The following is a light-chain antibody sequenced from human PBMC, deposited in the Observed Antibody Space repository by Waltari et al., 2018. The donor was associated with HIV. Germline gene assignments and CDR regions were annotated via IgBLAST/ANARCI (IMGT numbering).Light chain of an antibody. Sequence: QSALSQPASMSASPGQSVAISCSGSASDIGRYNYVSWYQQHPDRAPTLILFDVNNRPSGISDRFSGSKSGTTASLTISTVRTDDEADYYCASYTVNSTGVFGTGTKLSVL. CDR3: ASYTVNSTGV. V-gene: IGLV2-14*03. CDR1: ASDIGRYNY. CDR2: DVN. J-gene: IGLJ1*01.